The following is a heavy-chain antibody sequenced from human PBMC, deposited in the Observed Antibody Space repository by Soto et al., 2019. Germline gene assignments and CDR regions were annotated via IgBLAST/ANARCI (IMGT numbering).Heavy chain of an antibody. D-gene: IGHD2-21*02. CDR3: ARSVTGRDGH. V-gene: IGHV3-74*01. CDR1: GLTISGHW. CDR2: INADGTIT. Sequence: EVQLVESGGGLVQPGGSLRLSCTASGLTISGHWMHWVRQAPGKGLVWISNINADGTITNYADSVQGRFTISRDNAKNTLYLQMNSLRAEDTAVFYCARSVTGRDGHWGQGTLVTVSS. J-gene: IGHJ4*02.